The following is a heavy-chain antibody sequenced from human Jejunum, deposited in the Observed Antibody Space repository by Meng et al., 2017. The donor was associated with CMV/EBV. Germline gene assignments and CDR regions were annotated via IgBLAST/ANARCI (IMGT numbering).Heavy chain of an antibody. Sequence: QVQLVQSGAELKQPGASVKVSCRPSGYTFTSYAINWVRQAPGQGPDWMGWIDPNTGNPTYDQGFTGRFVFSLDTSVSTAYPQINSLRADDTAVYYCARDSPLDGYSLLDYWGQGTLVTVS. V-gene: IGHV7-4-1*02. D-gene: IGHD5-24*01. J-gene: IGHJ4*02. CDR3: ARDSPLDGYSLLDY. CDR1: GYTFTSYA. CDR2: IDPNTGNP.